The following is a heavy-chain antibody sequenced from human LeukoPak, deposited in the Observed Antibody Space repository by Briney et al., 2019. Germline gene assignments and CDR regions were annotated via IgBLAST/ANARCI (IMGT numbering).Heavy chain of an antibody. D-gene: IGHD6-19*01. CDR1: GYSFTSYW. V-gene: IGHV5-51*01. CDR3: ASPGYHGSGWYRFDY. J-gene: IGHJ4*02. Sequence: PGESLKISCKGSGYSFTSYWIAWVRQMPGKGLECMGIIYPGDSDTRYSPSFQGQVTISADKSISTAYLQWSSLKASDTAMYYCASPGYHGSGWYRFDYWGQGTLVTVSS. CDR2: IYPGDSDT.